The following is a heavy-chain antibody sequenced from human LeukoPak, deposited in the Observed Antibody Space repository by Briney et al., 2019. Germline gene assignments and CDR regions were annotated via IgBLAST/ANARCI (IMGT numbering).Heavy chain of an antibody. V-gene: IGHV3-64D*06. CDR1: GFTFSSYA. Sequence: GESLRLSCSASGFTFSSYAMHWVRQAPGKGLEYVSAISSNGGSTYYADSVKGRFTISRDNSKNTLYLQMSSLRAEDTAVYYCVKDGTLNYDILTGYYTRTEYYFDYWGQGTLVTVSS. CDR2: ISSNGGST. CDR3: VKDGTLNYDILTGYYTRTEYYFDY. J-gene: IGHJ4*02. D-gene: IGHD3-9*01.